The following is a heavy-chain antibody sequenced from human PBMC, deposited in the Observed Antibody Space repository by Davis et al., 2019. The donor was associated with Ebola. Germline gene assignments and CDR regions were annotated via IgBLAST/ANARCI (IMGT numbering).Heavy chain of an antibody. CDR2: ISTGSLTT. Sequence: GGSLRLSCAASGFTFRDYYISWIRQASGKGLEWVSYISTGSLTTSYANSVKGRFTISRDNVKNLVYLQMNSLRAEDTAVYYCARDPAALRFYYFDYWGQGTLVTVSS. CDR3: ARDPAALRFYYFDY. D-gene: IGHD6-13*01. V-gene: IGHV3-11*04. J-gene: IGHJ4*02. CDR1: GFTFRDYY.